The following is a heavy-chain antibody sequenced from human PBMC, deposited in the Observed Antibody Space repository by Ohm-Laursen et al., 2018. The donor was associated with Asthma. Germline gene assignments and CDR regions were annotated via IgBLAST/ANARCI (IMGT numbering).Heavy chain of an antibody. J-gene: IGHJ4*02. Sequence: SLRLSCTASGFTFSNFAMSWVRQAPGKGLEWVSGISSNGGSTQYANSVKGRFTISRDNSKNTLFLQMSSLRAEDTAVYYCAKTTGTSSRTSDYWGQGTLVTVSS. CDR1: GFTFSNFA. CDR3: AKTTGTSSRTSDY. CDR2: ISSNGGST. D-gene: IGHD1-1*01. V-gene: IGHV3-23*01.